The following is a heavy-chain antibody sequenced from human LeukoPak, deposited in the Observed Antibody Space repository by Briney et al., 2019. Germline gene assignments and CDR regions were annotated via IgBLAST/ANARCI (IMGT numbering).Heavy chain of an antibody. D-gene: IGHD3-22*01. J-gene: IGHJ4*02. V-gene: IGHV1-69*01. CDR3: ARGPSYYYDSSGYSI. Sequence: GSSVKVSCKASGGTFSSYAISWVRQAPGQGLEWMGGITPIFGTANYAQKFQGRVTITADESTSTAYMELSSLRSEDTAVYYCARGPSYYYDSSGYSIWGQGTLVTVSS. CDR1: GGTFSSYA. CDR2: ITPIFGTA.